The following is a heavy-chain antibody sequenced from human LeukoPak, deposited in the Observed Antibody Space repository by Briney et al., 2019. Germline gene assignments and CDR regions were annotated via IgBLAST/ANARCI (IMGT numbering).Heavy chain of an antibody. Sequence: ASVKVSCKASGYTFTGYYMHWVRQAPGQGLEWMGWINPNSGGTNYAQKFQGRVTMTRDTSISTAYMELSRLRSDDTAVYYCARGGLLRSLEWLFGNFDYWGQGTLVTVSS. CDR1: GYTFTGYY. CDR3: ARGGLLRSLEWLFGNFDY. J-gene: IGHJ4*02. V-gene: IGHV1-2*02. CDR2: INPNSGGT. D-gene: IGHD3-3*01.